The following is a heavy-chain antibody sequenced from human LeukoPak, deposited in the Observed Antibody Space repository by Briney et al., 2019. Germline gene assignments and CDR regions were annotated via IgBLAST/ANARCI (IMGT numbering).Heavy chain of an antibody. J-gene: IGHJ5*02. CDR3: ARDSNCSGGSCYGWFDP. D-gene: IGHD2-15*01. CDR1: GGSISSSNW. V-gene: IGHV4-4*02. Sequence: SGTLSLTCAVSGGSISSSNWWNWIRQPPGKGLEWIGYIYYSGSTNYNPSLKSRVTISVDTSKNQFSLKLSSVTAADTAVYYCARDSNCSGGSCYGWFDPWGQGTLVTVSS. CDR2: IYYSGST.